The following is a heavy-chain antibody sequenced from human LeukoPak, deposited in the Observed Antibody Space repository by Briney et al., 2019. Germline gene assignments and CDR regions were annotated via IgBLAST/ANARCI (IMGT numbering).Heavy chain of an antibody. Sequence: SETLSLTCTVSGGSISSYYWSWIRQPPGKGLEWIGYIYYSGSTNYNPSLKSRVTISVDTPKNQFSLKLSSVTAADTAVYYCARAYYYDSSGYRNWGQGTLVTVSS. V-gene: IGHV4-59*01. CDR2: IYYSGST. CDR3: ARAYYYDSSGYRN. D-gene: IGHD3-22*01. J-gene: IGHJ4*02. CDR1: GGSISSYY.